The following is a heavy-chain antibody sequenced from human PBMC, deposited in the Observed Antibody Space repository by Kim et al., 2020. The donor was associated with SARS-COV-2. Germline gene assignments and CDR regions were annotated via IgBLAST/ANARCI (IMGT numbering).Heavy chain of an antibody. V-gene: IGHV4-59*01. D-gene: IGHD3-22*01. CDR3: ARDLSGYSYYYGMDV. Sequence: PSLKSRVTISVDTSKNQFSLKLSSVTAADTAVYYCARDLSGYSYYYGMDVWGQGTTVTVSS. J-gene: IGHJ6*02.